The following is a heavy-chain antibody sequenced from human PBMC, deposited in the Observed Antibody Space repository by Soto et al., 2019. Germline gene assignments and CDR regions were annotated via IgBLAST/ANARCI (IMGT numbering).Heavy chain of an antibody. CDR2: IVPILGPA. Sequence: QVQLVQSGAEVKKPGSSVNVSCKASGGTFNTFAISWVRQAPGQGLEYLGGIVPILGPAFYAQRFQGRVTITADKSTNTAYWELTSLSSEETAVYYCARAAKRYFDPWAREPRSPSPQ. V-gene: IGHV1-69*06. CDR3: ARAAKRYFDP. CDR1: GGTFNTFA. J-gene: IGHJ4*02.